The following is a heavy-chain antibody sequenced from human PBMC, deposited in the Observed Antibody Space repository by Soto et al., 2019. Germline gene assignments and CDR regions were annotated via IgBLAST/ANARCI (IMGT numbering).Heavy chain of an antibody. CDR1: GFTFSSYA. D-gene: IGHD2-15*01. J-gene: IGHJ4*01. CDR2: ISGSGGST. Sequence: GSLRLSCAASGFTFSSYAMSWVRQAPGKGLEWVSAISGSGGSTYYADSVKGRFTISRDNSKNTLYLQMNSLRAEDTAVYYCAKNSRDNNLRYRISFDYCGRGNLVTVSS. CDR3: AKNSRDNNLRYRISFDY. V-gene: IGHV3-23*01.